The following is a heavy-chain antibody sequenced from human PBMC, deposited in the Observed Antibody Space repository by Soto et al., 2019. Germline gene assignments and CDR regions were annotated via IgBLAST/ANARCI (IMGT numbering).Heavy chain of an antibody. CDR3: ARDEVPDVQNDAFDI. CDR2: IDPSDGTT. CDR1: GYAFTTYH. J-gene: IGHJ3*02. V-gene: IGHV1-46*04. Sequence: ASVKVSCKASGYAFTTYHMHWVRQAPGQGLEWMGMIDPSDGTTTYAQKLQGRVTMTRDTATSTVYMGLSSLRSEDTAVYYCARDEVPDVQNDAFDIWGQGTMVTVSS.